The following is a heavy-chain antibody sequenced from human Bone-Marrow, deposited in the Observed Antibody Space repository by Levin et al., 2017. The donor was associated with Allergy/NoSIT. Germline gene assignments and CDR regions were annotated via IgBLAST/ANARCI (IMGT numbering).Heavy chain of an antibody. CDR2: IRSKAYGGTT. D-gene: IGHD3-10*01. CDR3: TSAHYYGSGSYLDY. CDR1: GFTFGDYA. J-gene: IGHJ4*02. V-gene: IGHV3-49*03. Sequence: SCTASGFTFGDYAMSWFRQAPGKGLEWVGFIRSKAYGGTTEYAASVKGRFTISRDDSKSIAYLQMNSLKTEDTAVYYCTSAHYYGSGSYLDYWGQGTLVTVSS.